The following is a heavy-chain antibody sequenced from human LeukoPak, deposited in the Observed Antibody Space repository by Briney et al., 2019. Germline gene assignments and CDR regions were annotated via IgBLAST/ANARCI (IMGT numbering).Heavy chain of an antibody. CDR2: INPSGGST. V-gene: IGHV1-46*01. Sequence: ASVKVSWKASGYTFTGYYMHWVRQAPGQGLEWMGIINPSGGSTSYAQKFQGRVTMTRDTSTNTVYMELSSVRSEDTAVYYCARGEGKKVVVLPADFDYWGQGTLVTVSS. CDR3: ARGEGKKVVVLPADFDY. CDR1: GYTFTGYY. J-gene: IGHJ4*02. D-gene: IGHD2-2*01.